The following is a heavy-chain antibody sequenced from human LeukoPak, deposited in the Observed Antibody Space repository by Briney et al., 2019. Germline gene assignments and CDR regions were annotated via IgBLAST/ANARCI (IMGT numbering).Heavy chain of an antibody. J-gene: IGHJ6*02. CDR3: ARGRAVAVAAHYYYYYGMDV. CDR1: GGSFSGYH. D-gene: IGHD6-19*01. V-gene: IGHV4-34*01. Sequence: SETLSLTCAVYGGSFSGYHWSWIRQPPGKGLEWIGEINHSGSTNYNPSLKSRVTISVDTSKNQFSLKLSSVTAADTAVYYCARGRAVAVAAHYYYYYGMDVWGQGTTVTVSS. CDR2: INHSGST.